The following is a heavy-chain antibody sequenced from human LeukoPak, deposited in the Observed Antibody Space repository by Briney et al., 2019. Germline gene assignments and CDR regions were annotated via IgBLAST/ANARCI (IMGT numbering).Heavy chain of an antibody. V-gene: IGHV1-2*02. CDR2: INPNSGGT. CDR1: GYTFTGYY. D-gene: IGHD3-10*01. J-gene: IGHJ4*02. CDR3: ARARGVIIDTDY. Sequence: ASVKVSCKASGYTFTGYYMHWVRQAPGQGLEWMGWINPNSGGTNYAQKFQGRVTMTTDTSTSTAYMELRSLRSDDTAVYYCARARGVIIDTDYWGQGTLVTVSS.